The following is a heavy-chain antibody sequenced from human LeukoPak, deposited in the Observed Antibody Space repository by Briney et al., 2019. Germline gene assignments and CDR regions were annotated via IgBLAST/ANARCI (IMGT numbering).Heavy chain of an antibody. CDR1: GFTFSNYA. Sequence: PGGSLRLSCAASGFTFSNYAMSWVRQAPGKGLEWVLAIGGDGGRTYYADSVKGRFTISRDLSKNTLYLQMNSLRAEDTAVYFCAKEWKYSSTWYQYYFDHWGQGTLVTVSS. CDR3: AKEWKYSSTWYQYYFDH. CDR2: IGGDGGRT. V-gene: IGHV3-23*01. D-gene: IGHD6-13*01. J-gene: IGHJ4*02.